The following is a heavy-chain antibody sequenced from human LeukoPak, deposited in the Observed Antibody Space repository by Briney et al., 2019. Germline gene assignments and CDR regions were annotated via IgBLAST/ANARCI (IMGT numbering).Heavy chain of an antibody. D-gene: IGHD5-18*01. CDR1: GFTFSSYS. V-gene: IGHV3-48*01. CDR3: AREYPPRKIQLWSPFDY. CDR2: IISSSSTI. J-gene: IGHJ4*02. Sequence: PSGGSLRLSCAASGFTFSSYSMNWVRQAPGKGLEWVSYIISSSSTIYYADSVKGRFTISRDNAKNSLYLQMNSLRAEDTAVYYCAREYPPRKIQLWSPFDYWGQGTLVTVSS.